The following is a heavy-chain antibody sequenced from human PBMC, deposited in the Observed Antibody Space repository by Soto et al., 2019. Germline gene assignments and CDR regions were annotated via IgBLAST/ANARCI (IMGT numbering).Heavy chain of an antibody. CDR1: GYTFTGYD. Sequence: GASVKVSCKASGYTFTGYDMHWVRQAPGQGLEWMGWINPNSGGTNYAQKFQGWVTMTRDTSISTAYMELSGLRSDDTAVYYCARDESSGWYSNAFDIWGQGTMVTVSS. D-gene: IGHD6-19*01. CDR3: ARDESSGWYSNAFDI. V-gene: IGHV1-2*04. J-gene: IGHJ3*02. CDR2: INPNSGGT.